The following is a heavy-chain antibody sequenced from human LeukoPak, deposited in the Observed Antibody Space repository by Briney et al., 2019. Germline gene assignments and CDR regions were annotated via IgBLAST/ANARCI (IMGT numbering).Heavy chain of an antibody. CDR1: GFTFSSYW. D-gene: IGHD6-19*01. J-gene: IGHJ4*02. CDR3: ANDIIAVAGGDY. Sequence: HSGGSLRLSCAASGFTFSSYWMHWVRQAPGKGLVWVSRINSDGSSTSYADSVKGRFTISRDNAKNTLYLQMNSLRAEDTAVYYCANDIIAVAGGDYWGQGTLVTVSS. V-gene: IGHV3-74*01. CDR2: INSDGSST.